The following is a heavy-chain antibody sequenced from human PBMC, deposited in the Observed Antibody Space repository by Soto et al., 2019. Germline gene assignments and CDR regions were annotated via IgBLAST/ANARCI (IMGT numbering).Heavy chain of an antibody. CDR1: GFSFTSYW. V-gene: IGHV3-7*01. CDR2: IEEDGSAK. CDR3: AREDFYRFDY. J-gene: IGHJ4*02. Sequence: EVQLVESGGGLVQPGGSLRVSCAASGFSFTSYWMSWVRQAPGKGLEWVANIEEDGSAKYYLDSVKGRFTISRDNAKNSLYLQMSSLRAEDTAVYYCAREDFYRFDYWGQGNLVTVSS.